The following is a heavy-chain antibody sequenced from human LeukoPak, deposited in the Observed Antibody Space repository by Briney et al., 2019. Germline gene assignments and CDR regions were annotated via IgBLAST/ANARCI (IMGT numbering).Heavy chain of an antibody. D-gene: IGHD5-24*01. J-gene: IGHJ5*02. CDR3: ARGRVGWLSRFDP. V-gene: IGHV4-39*07. CDR1: GGSISSSSYY. CDR2: IYYSGST. Sequence: SETLSLTCTVSGGSISSSSYYWGWIRQPPGKGLEWIGSIYYSGSTYYNPSLKSRVTISVDTSKNQFSLKLGSVTAADTAVYYCARGRVGWLSRFDPWGQGTLVTVSS.